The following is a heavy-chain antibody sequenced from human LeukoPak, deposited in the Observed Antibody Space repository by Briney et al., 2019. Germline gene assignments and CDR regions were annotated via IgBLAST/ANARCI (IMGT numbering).Heavy chain of an antibody. CDR2: IYYSGST. Sequence: SETLSLTCTVSGGSISSYYWSWIRQPPGKGLEWIGYIYYSGSTNYNPSLKSRVTISVDTSKNQFSLKLSSVTAADTAVYYCARGHCSGGSFPNEAFDILGQGTMVNVSS. J-gene: IGHJ3*02. CDR3: ARGHCSGGSFPNEAFDI. D-gene: IGHD2-15*01. CDR1: GGSISSYY. V-gene: IGHV4-59*08.